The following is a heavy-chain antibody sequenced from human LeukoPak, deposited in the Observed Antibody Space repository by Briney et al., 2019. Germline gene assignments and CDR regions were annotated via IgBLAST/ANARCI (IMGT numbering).Heavy chain of an antibody. CDR3: ARGPPRRDGYNPFSFDY. J-gene: IGHJ4*02. D-gene: IGHD5-24*01. Sequence: ASVTVSFTASGYTFTSYYMHWVRQAPGQGLEWMGIINPSGGSTSYAQKFQGRVTMTRDMSTSTVYMELSSLRSEDTAVYYCARGPPRRDGYNPFSFDYWGQGTLVTVSS. CDR2: INPSGGST. CDR1: GYTFTSYY. V-gene: IGHV1-46*01.